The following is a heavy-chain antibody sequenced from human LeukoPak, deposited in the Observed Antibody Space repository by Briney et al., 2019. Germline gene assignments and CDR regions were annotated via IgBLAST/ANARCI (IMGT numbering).Heavy chain of an antibody. CDR1: GGSISSSSYY. J-gene: IGHJ6*03. CDR3: ARGSATVTTYYYYMDV. Sequence: SETLSLTCTVSGGSISSSSYYWGWIRQPPGKGLEWIGSIYYSGSTYYNPSLKSRVTISVDTSKNQFSLKLSSVTAADTAVYYCARGSATVTTYYYYMDVWGKGTTVTVSS. V-gene: IGHV4-39*07. CDR2: IYYSGST. D-gene: IGHD4-17*01.